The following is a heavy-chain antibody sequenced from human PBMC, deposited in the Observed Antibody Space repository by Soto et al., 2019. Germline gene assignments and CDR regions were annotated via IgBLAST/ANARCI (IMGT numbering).Heavy chain of an antibody. V-gene: IGHV3-74*01. Sequence: VQLVESGGGLVQPGESLRLSCAASGFTFSDYWMHWVRQAPGKGLVWVSRINSDGTTTDYADSVKGRFTISRDNAKNTLYLQMNSLRAEDTAVYYCARPGNSAGVNWFDPWGQGTLVAVSS. CDR1: GFTFSDYW. CDR2: INSDGTTT. J-gene: IGHJ5*02. CDR3: ARPGNSAGVNWFDP. D-gene: IGHD3-10*01.